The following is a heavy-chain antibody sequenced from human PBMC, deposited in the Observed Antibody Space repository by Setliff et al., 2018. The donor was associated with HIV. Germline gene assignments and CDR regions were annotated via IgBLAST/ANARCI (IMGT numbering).Heavy chain of an antibody. CDR2: IYSGGST. CDR3: ARAPWIQLWGLLDY. J-gene: IGHJ4*02. Sequence: PGGSLRLSCAASGFTVSSNYMSWVRQAPGKGLEWVSVIYSGGSTYYADSVKGRFTIARENSKNTLYLQMNSLRTEDTAVYYWARAPWIQLWGLLDYWGQGTLVTVSS. D-gene: IGHD5-18*01. V-gene: IGHV3-66*02. CDR1: GFTVSSNY.